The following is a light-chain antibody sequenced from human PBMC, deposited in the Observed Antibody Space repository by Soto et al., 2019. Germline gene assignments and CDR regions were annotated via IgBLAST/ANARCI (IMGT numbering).Light chain of an antibody. Sequence: QSALTQPRSVSGSPGQSVTISCTGTSSDVGAYNYVSWYQQHPGKAPKLIIYDVTKRPSGVPDRFSASKSGNTASLTISGLQAEDEADYYCCSYAGSQTWVFGGGTKLTVL. CDR1: SSDVGAYNY. CDR3: CSYAGSQTWV. J-gene: IGLJ3*02. CDR2: DVT. V-gene: IGLV2-11*01.